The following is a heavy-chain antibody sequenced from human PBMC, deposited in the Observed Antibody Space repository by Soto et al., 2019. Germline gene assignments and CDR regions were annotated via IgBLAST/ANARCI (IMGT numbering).Heavy chain of an antibody. J-gene: IGHJ4*02. CDR3: ARVGAYRDFDY. V-gene: IGHV3-21*02. D-gene: IGHD1-26*01. CDR1: GFTFSTYT. Sequence: EVQLVESGGGLVKPGGSPRLSCAASGFTFSTYTMSWVRQAPGKGLEWVSSISSSSNYIYYADSVKGRFTISRDNAKNSLYPQMNSLRAEDTAVYYCARVGAYRDFDYWGQGTLVTVSS. CDR2: ISSSSNYI.